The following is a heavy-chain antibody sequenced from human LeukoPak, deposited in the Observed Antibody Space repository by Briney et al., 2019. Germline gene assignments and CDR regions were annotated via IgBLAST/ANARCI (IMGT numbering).Heavy chain of an antibody. Sequence: ASVKVSCKASGYTFTSYAIHWVRQAPGQGLEWMGWITPSGGTNYPQKFQGRVAITWDTSITTAYMDLSRLTSDDTAVYYCARDRYGDGLAHLAYWGQGALVTVPS. J-gene: IGHJ4*02. V-gene: IGHV1-2*02. CDR1: GYTFTSYA. CDR2: ITPSGGT. CDR3: ARDRYGDGLAHLAY. D-gene: IGHD5-24*01.